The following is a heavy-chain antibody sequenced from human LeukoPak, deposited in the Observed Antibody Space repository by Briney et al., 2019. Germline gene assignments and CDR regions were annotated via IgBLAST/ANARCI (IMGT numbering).Heavy chain of an antibody. D-gene: IGHD4-17*01. J-gene: IGHJ5*02. CDR1: GGSFSGYY. Sequence: PSETLSLTCAVYGGSFSGYYWSWIRQPPGKGLEWIGEINHSGSTNYNPSLKSRVTISVDTSKNQFSLKLSSVTAADTAVYYCARGLYSGDYRFDPWGQGTLVTVSS. CDR3: ARGLYSGDYRFDP. CDR2: INHSGST. V-gene: IGHV4-34*01.